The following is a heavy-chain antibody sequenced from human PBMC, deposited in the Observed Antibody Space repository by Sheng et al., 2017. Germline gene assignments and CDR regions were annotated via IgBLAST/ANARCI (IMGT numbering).Heavy chain of an antibody. Sequence: EVQLVESGGGLVQPGGSLRLSCAASGFTFSSYSMNWVRQAPGKGLEWVSYISSSSSTIYYADSVKGRFTISRDNAKNSLYLQMNSLRAEDTAVYYCARYLHYYYYMDVWGKGTTVTVSS. V-gene: IGHV3-48*01. J-gene: IGHJ6*03. CDR2: ISSSSSTI. CDR3: ARYLHYYYYMDV. CDR1: GFTFSSYS.